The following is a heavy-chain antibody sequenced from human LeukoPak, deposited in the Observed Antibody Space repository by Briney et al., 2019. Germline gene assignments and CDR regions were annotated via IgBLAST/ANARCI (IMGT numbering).Heavy chain of an antibody. CDR2: INPNSGGT. CDR1: GYTFTNHQ. D-gene: IGHD4-17*01. CDR3: ARPRHDYGDYLDY. Sequence: ASVKVSCKASGYTFTNHQMHWVRQAPGHGLEWMGWINPNSGGTNYAQKFQGRVTMTTDTSTSTAYMELRSLRSDDTALYYCARPRHDYGDYLDYWGQGTLVTVSS. J-gene: IGHJ4*02. V-gene: IGHV1-2*02.